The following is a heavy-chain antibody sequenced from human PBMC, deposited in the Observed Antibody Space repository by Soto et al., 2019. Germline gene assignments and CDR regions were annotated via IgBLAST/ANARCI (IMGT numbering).Heavy chain of an antibody. V-gene: IGHV4-31*02. CDR3: ARAEYYDSYLDS. D-gene: IGHD3-16*01. CDR2: IYYRGST. J-gene: IGHJ4*02. Sequence: SETLSLTCTVSGGSMNGGDYYWTWIRQLPGKGLEWIGCIYYRGSTYYKSSLKSRLTIAVDTSKNQFSLRLSSVTAADTAIYYCARAEYYDSYLDSWGRGTLVTVSS. CDR1: GGSMNGGDYY.